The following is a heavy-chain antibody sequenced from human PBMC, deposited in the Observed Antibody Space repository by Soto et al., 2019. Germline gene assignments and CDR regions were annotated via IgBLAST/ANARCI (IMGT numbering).Heavy chain of an antibody. CDR1: GYPFTSYG. CDR3: ARGSRLGATYYSYYGMDG. D-gene: IGHD1-26*01. Sequence: ASVQVSCTASGYPFTSYGISWVRQAPGQGLAWMGWISAYNGNTNYAQKLQGRVTMTTDTSTSTAYMELRSLRSDDTAVYYCARGSRLGATYYSYYGMDGWGQGTTVTVSS. V-gene: IGHV1-18*01. CDR2: ISAYNGNT. J-gene: IGHJ6*02.